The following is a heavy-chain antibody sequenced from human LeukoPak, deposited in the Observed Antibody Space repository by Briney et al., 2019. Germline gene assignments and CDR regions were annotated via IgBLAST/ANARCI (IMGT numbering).Heavy chain of an antibody. CDR1: GGSISSSNW. CDR2: IYHSGNT. V-gene: IGHV4-4*02. Sequence: PSETLSLTCAVSGGSISSSNWWSWVRQPPGKGLEWIGEIYHSGNTNYNPSLKSRVTISVDKSKNQFSLKMSSVTAADTAVYYCARDLPGVSGCTSCFPGWFDPGGQEPLVTVSS. J-gene: IGHJ5*02. CDR3: ARDLPGVSGCTSCFPGWFDP. D-gene: IGHD2-2*01.